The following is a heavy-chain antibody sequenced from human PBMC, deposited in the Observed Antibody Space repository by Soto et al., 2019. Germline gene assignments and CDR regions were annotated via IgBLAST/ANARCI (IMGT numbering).Heavy chain of an antibody. J-gene: IGHJ5*02. CDR2: IYHSGST. D-gene: IGHD6-6*01. CDR3: VRESVASGPNYFDT. V-gene: IGHV4-30-2*06. CDR1: GGTITSGRSS. Sequence: TLSLTCSVSGGTITSGRSSWNWIRQSPGKGLEWIAYIYHSGSTYYNPSLKSRVTISVDRSENQFSLKLTSVTAADTAVYYCVRESVASGPNYFDTWGPGTLXTVSS.